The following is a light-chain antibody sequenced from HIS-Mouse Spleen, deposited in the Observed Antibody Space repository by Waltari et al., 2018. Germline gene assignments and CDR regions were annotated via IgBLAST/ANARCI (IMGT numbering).Light chain of an antibody. CDR1: QSVLYSSNNKNY. Sequence: DIVMTQSPDSLAVSLGERATINCKSSQSVLYSSNNKNYLAWYQQKPGQRPKLLIYWASTRESWVPDRFSGGGSGTDFTLTISSLQAEDVAVYYCQQYYTTPYTFGQGTKLEIK. V-gene: IGKV4-1*01. CDR3: QQYYTTPYT. J-gene: IGKJ2*01. CDR2: WAS.